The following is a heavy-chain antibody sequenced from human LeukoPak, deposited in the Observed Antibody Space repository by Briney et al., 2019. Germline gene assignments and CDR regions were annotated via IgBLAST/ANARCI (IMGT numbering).Heavy chain of an antibody. CDR1: GGTFSSYA. CDR2: IIPILGIA. D-gene: IGHD3-16*01. Sequence: ASVKVSCKASGGTFSSYAISWVRQAPGQGLEWMGRIIPILGIANYAQKFQGRVTITADKSTSTAYMELSSLISDDTAVYYCARARTMITFGGIRHAFDIWGQGTLVTVSS. J-gene: IGHJ3*02. V-gene: IGHV1-69*04. CDR3: ARARTMITFGGIRHAFDI.